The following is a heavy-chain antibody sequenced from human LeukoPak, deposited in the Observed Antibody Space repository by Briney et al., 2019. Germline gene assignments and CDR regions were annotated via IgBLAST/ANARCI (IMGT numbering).Heavy chain of an antibody. CDR1: GYTFTDYY. V-gene: IGHV1-46*01. D-gene: IGHD3-10*01. J-gene: IGHJ4*02. CDR3: ARVSEETGSDY. Sequence: ASVKVSCRASGYTFTDYYIHWVRQAPGQGLEWMGIISPSGGSSSYAQKFQGRVTMTRDKSTSTVYMELSRLRSEDTAVYYCARVSEETGSDYWGQGTLVTVSS. CDR2: ISPSGGSS.